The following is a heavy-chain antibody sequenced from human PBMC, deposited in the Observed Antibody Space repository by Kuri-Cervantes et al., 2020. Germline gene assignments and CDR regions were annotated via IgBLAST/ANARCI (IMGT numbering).Heavy chain of an antibody. CDR2: ISYDGSNK. Sequence: GESLKISCAASGFTFSSYAMHWVRQAPGKGLEWVAVISYDGSNKYYADSVKGRFTISRDNSKNTLYLQMNSPRAEDTAVYYCARVYSSGPFDYWGQGTLVTVSS. V-gene: IGHV3-30*14. J-gene: IGHJ4*02. D-gene: IGHD3-22*01. CDR1: GFTFSSYA. CDR3: ARVYSSGPFDY.